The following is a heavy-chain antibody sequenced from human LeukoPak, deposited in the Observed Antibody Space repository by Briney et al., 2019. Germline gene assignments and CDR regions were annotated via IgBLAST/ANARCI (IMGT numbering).Heavy chain of an antibody. J-gene: IGHJ5*02. CDR3: ARGLYDILTGYLNWFDP. D-gene: IGHD3-9*01. Sequence: ASVKVSCKASGYTFTGYYMHWVRQAPGQGLEWMGWINPNSGGTNYAQKFQGRVTMTRDTSISTAYMELSRLRSDDTAVYYCARGLYDILTGYLNWFDPWGQGTLVTVSS. CDR2: INPNSGGT. CDR1: GYTFTGYY. V-gene: IGHV1-2*02.